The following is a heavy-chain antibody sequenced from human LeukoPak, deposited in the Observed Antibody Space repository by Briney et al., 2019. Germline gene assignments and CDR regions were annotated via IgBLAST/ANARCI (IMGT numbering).Heavy chain of an antibody. J-gene: IGHJ5*02. CDR3: ARGYSNASWFDP. D-gene: IGHD4-11*01. CDR1: GGSFSGYY. CDR2: INHSGST. V-gene: IGHV4-34*01. Sequence: SETLSLTCAVYGGSFSGYYWSWIRQPPGKGLEWIGEINHSGSTNYNPSLKSRVTISVDTTKNQFSLKLSSVTAADTAVYYCARGYSNASWFDPWGQGTLVTVSS.